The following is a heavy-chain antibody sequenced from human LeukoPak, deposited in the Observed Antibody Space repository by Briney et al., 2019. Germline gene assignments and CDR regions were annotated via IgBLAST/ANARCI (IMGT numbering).Heavy chain of an antibody. CDR2: ISSSGNTT. D-gene: IGHD6-13*01. V-gene: IGHV3-11*04. Sequence: PAESLRLSCVLSTPTSTNYYMRCNRHVPREGLEWVSYISSSGNTTYHADSVKGRFTISRDNAKNSLYLQMSSLRAEHTAVYYCARDGGSSWYFDYWGQGTLVTVSS. CDR1: TPTSTNYY. J-gene: IGHJ4*02. CDR3: ARDGGSSWYFDY.